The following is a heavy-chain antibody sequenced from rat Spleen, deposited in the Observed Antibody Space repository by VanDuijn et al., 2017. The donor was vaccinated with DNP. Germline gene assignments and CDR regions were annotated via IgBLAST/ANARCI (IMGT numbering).Heavy chain of an antibody. D-gene: IGHD1-4*01. Sequence: EVQLVESGGGSVQPGRSLKLSCAASGFTFSDYNMAWVRQAPTEGLEWVATIGASVGTTYYRNSVRARFTISRDNSKTTLFLQMNSLTSEDTATYYCERVGTRVQAYAMDAWGQGTSVTVSS. CDR1: GFTFSDYN. J-gene: IGHJ4*01. V-gene: IGHV5-25*01. CDR2: IGASVGTT. CDR3: ERVGTRVQAYAMDA.